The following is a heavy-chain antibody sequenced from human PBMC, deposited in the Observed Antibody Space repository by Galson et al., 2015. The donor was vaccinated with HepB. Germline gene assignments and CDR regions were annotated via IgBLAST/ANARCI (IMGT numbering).Heavy chain of an antibody. CDR3: ARSLSEYNYGAYYFDS. V-gene: IGHV3-48*02. CDR2: ISSSSNTI. J-gene: IGHJ4*02. D-gene: IGHD5-18*01. CDR1: GFGISSYS. Sequence: SLRLSCAASGFGISSYSMDWVRRAPGKGLEWVSFISSSSNTIYYAGSVKGRFTISRDNAKNSLYLQMNSLRDEDTAVYYCARSLSEYNYGAYYFDSWGQGTLVTVSS.